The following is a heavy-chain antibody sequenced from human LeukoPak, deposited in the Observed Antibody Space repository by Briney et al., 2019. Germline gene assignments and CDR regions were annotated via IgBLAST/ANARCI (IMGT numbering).Heavy chain of an antibody. D-gene: IGHD4-11*01. V-gene: IGHV1-18*01. CDR3: ARDGVTTMSDYYYYMYV. CDR1: GYTFTSYG. CDR2: ISAYNGNR. J-gene: IGHJ6*03. Sequence: ASVKVSCKASGYTFTSYGISWVRQAPGQGLEWMGWISAYNGNRNYAQKLQGRVTITTDTSTSTAYMELRSLRSDDTAVYYCARDGVTTMSDYYYYMYVWGKGTTVTVSS.